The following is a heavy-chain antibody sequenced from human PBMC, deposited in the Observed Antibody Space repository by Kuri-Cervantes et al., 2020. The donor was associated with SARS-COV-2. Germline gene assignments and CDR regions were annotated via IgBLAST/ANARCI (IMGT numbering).Heavy chain of an antibody. CDR1: GFTFSSYA. Sequence: GGSLRLSCAASGFTFSSYAMSWIRQAPGKGLEYVAFISNNGGGTKYGDAAKDRFTISRDNFQNALYLQLNRLRGDDTAVYYCVKGTMAVPALLYFDSWGQGTLVTVSS. CDR3: VKGTMAVPALLYFDS. J-gene: IGHJ4*01. V-gene: IGHV3-64D*09. CDR2: ISNNGGGT. D-gene: IGHD2-8*01.